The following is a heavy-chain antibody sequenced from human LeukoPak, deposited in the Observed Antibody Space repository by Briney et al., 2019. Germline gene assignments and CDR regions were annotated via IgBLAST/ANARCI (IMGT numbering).Heavy chain of an antibody. D-gene: IGHD1-26*01. CDR2: ISSYGGST. V-gene: IGHV3-64*02. J-gene: IGHJ3*02. CDR3: ARDLGPIGCYYGNALDI. Sequence: GGSLRLSCAASGFTFSSYVVHWGRQAAGKGLGDVSAISSYGGSTYYADSVKGRFTISQDKSQNALYLQMGSLRAEDIAVYYCARDLGPIGCYYGNALDICGEERILTLSP. CDR1: GFTFSSYV.